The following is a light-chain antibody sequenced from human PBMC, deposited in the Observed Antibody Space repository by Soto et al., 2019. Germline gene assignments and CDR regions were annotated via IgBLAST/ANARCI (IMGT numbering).Light chain of an antibody. CDR2: RDS. Sequence: SYALTQPLSVSVALGQTARITCGGNNIGSKNVHWYQQKPGQAPVLVIYRDSNRPSGIPERFSGSNSGNTATLTISRAQAGDEADYYCQVWDSSTGVFGTGNKVTVL. J-gene: IGLJ1*01. V-gene: IGLV3-9*01. CDR1: NIGSKN. CDR3: QVWDSSTGV.